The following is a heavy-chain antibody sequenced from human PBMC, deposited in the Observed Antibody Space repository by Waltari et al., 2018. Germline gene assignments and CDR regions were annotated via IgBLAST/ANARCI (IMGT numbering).Heavy chain of an antibody. Sequence: QVQLVQSGAEVKKPGASVKVSCKASGYTFTGYYMHWVRQAPGQGREWRGRANPNRGGTNYAQKFQGRVTMTRDTSISTAYMELSRLRSDDTAVYYCLAAPFDYWGQGTLVTVSS. V-gene: IGHV1-2*06. CDR3: LAAPFDY. D-gene: IGHD2-15*01. CDR1: GYTFTGYY. CDR2: ANPNRGGT. J-gene: IGHJ4*02.